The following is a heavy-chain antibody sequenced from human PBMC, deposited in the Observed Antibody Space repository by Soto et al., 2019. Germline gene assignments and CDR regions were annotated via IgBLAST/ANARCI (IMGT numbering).Heavy chain of an antibody. CDR2: ISYDGSNK. Sequence: HPGGSLRLSCAASGFTFSSYGMHWVRQAPGKGLEWVAVISYDGSNKYYADSVKGRFTISRDNSKNTLYLQMNSLRAEDTAVYYCAKGAQNFDYWGQGTLVTVSS. CDR3: AKGAQNFDY. J-gene: IGHJ4*02. D-gene: IGHD1-26*01. V-gene: IGHV3-30*18. CDR1: GFTFSSYG.